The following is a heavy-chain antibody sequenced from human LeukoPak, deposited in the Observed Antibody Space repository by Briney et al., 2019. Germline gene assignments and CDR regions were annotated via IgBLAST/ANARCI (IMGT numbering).Heavy chain of an antibody. D-gene: IGHD3-22*01. Sequence: ASVKVSCKASGYTFTGYYMHWVRQAPGQGLEWMGWINPNSGGTNYAQKFQGRVPMTRDTSISTAYMELSRLRSDDTAVYYCARSDSSGFKNDYWGQGTLVTVSS. J-gene: IGHJ4*02. CDR2: INPNSGGT. CDR3: ARSDSSGFKNDY. CDR1: GYTFTGYY. V-gene: IGHV1-2*02.